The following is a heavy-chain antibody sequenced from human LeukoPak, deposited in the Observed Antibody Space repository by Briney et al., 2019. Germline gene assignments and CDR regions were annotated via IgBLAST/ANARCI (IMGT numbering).Heavy chain of an antibody. Sequence: GASVKASCKASGYTFSSYDINWVRQATGQGLEWMGWMNPSTGNTDYAQKFQGRVTMARDTSTSTAYMELSSLKSEDTAVYYCARLSETPAFYPGGRYLYLAYWGQGAQVTVSS. CDR3: ARLSETPAFYPGGRYLYLAY. J-gene: IGHJ4*02. D-gene: IGHD2-8*02. V-gene: IGHV1-8*01. CDR2: MNPSTGNT. CDR1: GYTFSSYD.